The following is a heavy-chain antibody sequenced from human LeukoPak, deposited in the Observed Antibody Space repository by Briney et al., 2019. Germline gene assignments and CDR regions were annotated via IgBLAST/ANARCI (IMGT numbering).Heavy chain of an antibody. CDR2: ISYDGSNK. V-gene: IGHV3-30-3*01. Sequence: GTSLRLSCAASGFTFSSYAMHWVRQAPGKGLEWVAVISYDGSNKYYADSVKGRFTISRDNSKNTLYLQMNSLRAEDTAVYYCARAAAGLWGQGTLVTVSS. CDR1: GFTFSSYA. J-gene: IGHJ4*02. D-gene: IGHD6-13*01. CDR3: ARAAAGL.